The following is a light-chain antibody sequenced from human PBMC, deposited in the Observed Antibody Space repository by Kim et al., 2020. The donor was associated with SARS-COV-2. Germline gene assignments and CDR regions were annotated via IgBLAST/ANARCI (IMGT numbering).Light chain of an antibody. Sequence: ASVEDRVSITRRARLGIRDYLSWYQQRPEEVPKLLIYAASTLQSGVPLRFSGSGSVTDFTLNISDLRPEDAATYFCQKYDSAPWTFGQRTKVDI. CDR1: LGIRDY. J-gene: IGKJ1*01. CDR2: AAS. V-gene: IGKV1-27*01. CDR3: QKYDSAPWT.